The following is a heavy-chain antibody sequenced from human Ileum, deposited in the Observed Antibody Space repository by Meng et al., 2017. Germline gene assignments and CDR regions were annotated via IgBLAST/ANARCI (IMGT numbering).Heavy chain of an antibody. CDR3: ARYRSGSSDY. CDR2: IWFDGSKP. V-gene: IGHV3-33*08. CDR1: GFIFSAYS. J-gene: IGHJ4*02. D-gene: IGHD6-19*01. Sequence: ARIVESGGALVKPGGPLRVSCDASGFIFSAYSMNWVRQSPGKGLEWVAVIWFDGSKPYYADSVKGRFTDSKDNSKNTLYLQMNSLRANDTAVYYCARYRSGSSDYWGPGTLVTVSS.